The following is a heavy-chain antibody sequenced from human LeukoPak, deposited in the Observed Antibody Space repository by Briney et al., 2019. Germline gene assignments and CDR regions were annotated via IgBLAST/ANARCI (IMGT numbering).Heavy chain of an antibody. CDR2: IYYSGSA. CDR1: GGSISSHY. J-gene: IGHJ6*03. Sequence: PSETLSLTCTVSGGSISSHYWSWIRQPPGKGLEWIGYIYYSGSANYNPSLKSRVTISVDTSKNQFSLKLSSVTAADTAVYYCARDHISNSGYDRHYYYMDVWGKGTTVTVSS. V-gene: IGHV4-59*11. CDR3: ARDHISNSGYDRHYYYMDV. D-gene: IGHD5-12*01.